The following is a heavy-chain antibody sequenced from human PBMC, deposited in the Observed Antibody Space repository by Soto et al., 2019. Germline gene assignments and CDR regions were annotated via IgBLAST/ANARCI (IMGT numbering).Heavy chain of an antibody. CDR3: ARGSVDTADSSVFYEY. CDR1: GGSFSAYY. CDR2: INHSGGT. V-gene: IGHV4-34*01. D-gene: IGHD3-22*01. J-gene: IGHJ4*02. Sequence: SETLSLTCAVYGGSFSAYYWSWIRQPPGKGLEWIGEINHSGGTSYNPSLKSRVTISVDTSKSQFSLKLTSVTAADRAVYYCARGSVDTADSSVFYEYWGQGTPVTVSS.